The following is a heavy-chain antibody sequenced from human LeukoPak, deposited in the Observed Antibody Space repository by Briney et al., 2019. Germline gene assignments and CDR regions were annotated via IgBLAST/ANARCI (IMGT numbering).Heavy chain of an antibody. CDR2: IYHSGST. J-gene: IGHJ4*02. D-gene: IGHD6-13*01. CDR3: ARVAAAGTPDY. CDR1: GGSISSSNW. V-gene: IGHV4-4*02. Sequence: PSETLSLTCAVSGGSISSSNWWSWVRQPPGQGLEWIGEIYHSGSTNYNPSLKSRATISVDKSKNQFSLKLSSVTAADTAVYYCARVAAAGTPDYWGQGTLVTVSS.